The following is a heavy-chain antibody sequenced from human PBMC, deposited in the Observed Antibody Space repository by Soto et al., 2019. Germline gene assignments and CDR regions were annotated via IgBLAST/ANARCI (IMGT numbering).Heavy chain of an antibody. V-gene: IGHV3-7*01. CDR2: IKPDESEK. J-gene: IGHJ5*02. CDR1: GFTFSDSW. CDR3: VRSGSNYAS. Sequence: EVQLVESGGGLVQPGGSLRLSCTASGFTFSDSWITWVRQAPGKGLEWVARIKPDESEKKYADSVKGRFSISRDNAKNSMYLQMDSLRGEDTAVYYCVRSGSNYASWGQGTLVTVSS. D-gene: IGHD4-4*01.